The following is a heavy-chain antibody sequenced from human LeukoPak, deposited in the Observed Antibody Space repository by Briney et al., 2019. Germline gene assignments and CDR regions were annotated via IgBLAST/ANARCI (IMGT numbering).Heavy chain of an antibody. V-gene: IGHV3-33*06. CDR3: AKDRSAYYYDSSGPKDC. J-gene: IGHJ4*02. CDR1: GFTFSSYG. CDR2: IWYGGSNK. D-gene: IGHD3-22*01. Sequence: VGSLRLSCAASGFTFSSYGMHWVRQAPGKGLEWVAVIWYGGSNKYYADSVKGRFTISRDNSKNTLYLQMNSLRAEDTAVYYCAKDRSAYYYDSSGPKDCWGQGTLVTVSS.